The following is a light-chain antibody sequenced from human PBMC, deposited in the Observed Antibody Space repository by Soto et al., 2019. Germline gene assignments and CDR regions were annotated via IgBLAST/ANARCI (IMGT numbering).Light chain of an antibody. CDR2: GVS. V-gene: IGKV3-20*01. J-gene: IGKJ1*01. CDR1: QSLTSSY. CDR3: QHYGYSLWT. Sequence: SVWTESHGNIALSPWETATASCRASQSLTSSYLAWYQQRPGHAPSLLIYGVSSRATGIPDRFSGSGSGTDFTLTITRLEPEDFAVYYCQHYGYSLWTFGQGTKVDIK.